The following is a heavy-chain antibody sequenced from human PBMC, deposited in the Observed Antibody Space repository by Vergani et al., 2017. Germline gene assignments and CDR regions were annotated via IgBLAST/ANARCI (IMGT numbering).Heavy chain of an antibody. CDR2: IDWGDDK. CDR3: ARSSNWGSTGLDY. V-gene: IGHV2-70*04. Sequence: QVTLKESGPALVKPTQTLTLTCTFSGFSLSTSGMRVSWIRQPPGKALEWLARIDWGDDKFYSTSLKTRLTISKDTSKNQVVLTMTNMDPVETATYYCARSSNWGSTGLDYWGQGTLVTVSS. CDR1: GFSLSTSGMR. J-gene: IGHJ4*02. D-gene: IGHD7-27*01.